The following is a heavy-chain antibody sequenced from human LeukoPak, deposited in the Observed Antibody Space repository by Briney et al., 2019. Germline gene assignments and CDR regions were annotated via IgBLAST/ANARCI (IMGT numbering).Heavy chain of an antibody. Sequence: PGGSLRLSCAASGFTFSSYDMHWVRQATGKGLDWVSAIGTAGDTYYPGSVKGRFTISRENAKNSLYLQMNSLRAGDTAVYYCARGSPPWIKEDGAFDIWGQGTMVTVSS. V-gene: IGHV3-13*01. CDR3: ARGSPPWIKEDGAFDI. D-gene: IGHD2-2*03. CDR1: GFTFSSYD. J-gene: IGHJ3*02. CDR2: IGTAGDT.